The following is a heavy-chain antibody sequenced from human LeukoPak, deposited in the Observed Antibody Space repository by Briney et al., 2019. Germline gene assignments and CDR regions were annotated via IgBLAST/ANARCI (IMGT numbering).Heavy chain of an antibody. J-gene: IGHJ5*02. V-gene: IGHV4-30-4*01. D-gene: IGHD4/OR15-4a*01. CDR2: IYYSGST. CDR3: ARERRVPNWFDP. CDR1: GGSISSGDYY. Sequence: SETLSLTCTVSGGSISSGDYYWSWIRQPPGKGLEWIGYIYYSGSTYYNPSLKSRVTISVDTSKNQFSLKLSSVAAAATAVYYCARERRVPNWFDPWGQGTLVTVSS.